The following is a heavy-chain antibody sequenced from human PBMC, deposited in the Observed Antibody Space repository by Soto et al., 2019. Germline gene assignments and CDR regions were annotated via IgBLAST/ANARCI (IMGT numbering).Heavy chain of an antibody. J-gene: IGHJ6*02. CDR1: GFTFTSSA. D-gene: IGHD3-3*01. Sequence: SVKVSCKVSGFTFTSSAVEWVRLARGQRLEWIGWIVVGSGNTNYAQKFQERVTITRDMSTSTAYMELSSLRSEDTAVYYCAADGNSHDFWSGYYLGYYYYYGMDVWG. CDR3: AADGNSHDFWSGYYLGYYYYYGMDV. V-gene: IGHV1-58*01. CDR2: IVVGSGNT.